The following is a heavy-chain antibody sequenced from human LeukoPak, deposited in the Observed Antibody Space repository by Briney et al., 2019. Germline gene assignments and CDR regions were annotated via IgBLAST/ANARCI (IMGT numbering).Heavy chain of an antibody. J-gene: IGHJ6*03. CDR3: ARGRVSSSTWYSTYYYYFYMDV. Sequence: SETLSLTCSVSDDSITMYYWTWIRQPPGKGLEWIGYVDHTGSTNFNLSLNGRVSISRDASKYLFSLRLRSVTAADTAVYFCARGRVSSSTWYSTYYYYFYMDVWGKGTTVTVSS. CDR1: DDSITMYY. CDR2: VDHTGST. V-gene: IGHV4-59*01. D-gene: IGHD4-11*01.